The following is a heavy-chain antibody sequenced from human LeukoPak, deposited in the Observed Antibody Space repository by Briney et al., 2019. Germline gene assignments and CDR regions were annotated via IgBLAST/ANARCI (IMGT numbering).Heavy chain of an antibody. CDR3: AKRGVVIRVILVGFHKEAYYFDS. J-gene: IGHJ4*02. Sequence: GWSLRLSCAVSGITLSNYGMSWVRQAPGKGLEWVAGISDRGGRTNYADSVKGRFTISRENSKNTLYLQMNSLRAEDTAVYFCAKRGVVIRVILVGFHKEAYYFDSWGQGALVTVSS. CDR1: GITLSNYG. CDR2: ISDRGGRT. V-gene: IGHV3-23*01. D-gene: IGHD3-10*01.